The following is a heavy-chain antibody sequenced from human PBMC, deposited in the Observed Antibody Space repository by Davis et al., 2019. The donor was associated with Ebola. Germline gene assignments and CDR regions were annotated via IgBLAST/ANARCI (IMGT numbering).Heavy chain of an antibody. V-gene: IGHV1-3*01. CDR2: INAGNGNT. D-gene: IGHD1-26*01. Sequence: AASVKVSCKASGYTFTSYAMHWVRQAPGQRLEWMGWINAGNGNTKYSQKFQGRVTMTEDTSTDTAYMELSSLRSEDTAVYYCARDSGRAGATFPIDYWGQGTLVTVSS. J-gene: IGHJ4*02. CDR3: ARDSGRAGATFPIDY. CDR1: GYTFTSYA.